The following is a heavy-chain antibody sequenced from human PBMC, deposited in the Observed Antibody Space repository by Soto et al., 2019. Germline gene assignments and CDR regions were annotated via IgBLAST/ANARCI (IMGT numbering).Heavy chain of an antibody. CDR1: GYTFTSYG. CDR3: ASYCSGDSCYLDDYYYYGMDV. V-gene: IGHV1-18*01. CDR2: ISAYNGNT. Sequence: ASVKVSCKASGYTFTSYGISWVRQAPGQGLEWMGWISAYNGNTNYAQKLQGRVTMTTDTSTSTAYMELRSLRSDDTAVYYCASYCSGDSCYLDDYYYYGMDVWGQGTTVTVSS. J-gene: IGHJ6*02. D-gene: IGHD2-15*01.